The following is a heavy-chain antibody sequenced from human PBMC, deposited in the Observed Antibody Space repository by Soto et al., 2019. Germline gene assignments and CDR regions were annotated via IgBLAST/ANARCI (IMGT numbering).Heavy chain of an antibody. CDR2: INHSGST. CDR1: GGSFSGYY. CDR3: ASVVLRGYYYYGMDV. D-gene: IGHD3-3*01. Sequence: QVQLQQWGAGLLKPSETLSLTCAVYGGSFSGYYWSWIRQPPGKGLEWIGEINHSGSTNYNPSLKSRVTISVDTSKNQFSLKLSSVTAADTAVYYCASVVLRGYYYYGMDVWGQGTTVTVSS. V-gene: IGHV4-34*01. J-gene: IGHJ6*02.